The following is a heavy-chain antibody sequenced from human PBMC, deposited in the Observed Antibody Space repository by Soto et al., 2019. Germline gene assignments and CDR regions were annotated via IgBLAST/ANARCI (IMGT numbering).Heavy chain of an antibody. CDR3: ARGFGSSWYYFDS. CDR2: IYVSGST. Sequence: QMQLRESGPGLVKPSETLSLTCSVSGASISNYYWTWIRQPAEKGLEWIGRIYVSGSTTYSPSLKSRVTMSLDTSKNQFSLKLTSVTAADAAVYYCARGFGSSWYYFDSWGQGILVTVSS. J-gene: IGHJ4*02. D-gene: IGHD6-13*01. V-gene: IGHV4-4*07. CDR1: GASISNYY.